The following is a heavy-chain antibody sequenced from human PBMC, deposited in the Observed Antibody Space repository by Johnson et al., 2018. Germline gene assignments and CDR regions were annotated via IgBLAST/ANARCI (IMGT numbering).Heavy chain of an antibody. V-gene: IGHV3-49*03. Sequence: VQLGEAGGGLVQQGLSLRLCCTASGFTFGDYAMSWFRQAPGKGLEWVGFIRSKAYGGKTEYAASVRGRFTISRDDSKSIAYLQMNSLKTEDTAVYYCTRGRRDCQHWGQGTLVTVSS. CDR2: IRSKAYGGKT. CDR1: GFTFGDYA. J-gene: IGHJ1*01. D-gene: IGHD5-24*01. CDR3: TRGRRDCQH.